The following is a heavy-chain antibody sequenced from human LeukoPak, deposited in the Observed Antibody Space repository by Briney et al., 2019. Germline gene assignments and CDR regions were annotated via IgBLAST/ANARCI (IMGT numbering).Heavy chain of an antibody. D-gene: IGHD1-26*01. CDR1: GFTFSNYW. CDR2: ISSDGSRT. CDR3: ATGGSYEESDY. V-gene: IGHV3-74*01. J-gene: IGHJ4*02. Sequence: GGSLRLSCAASGFTFSNYWMHWVRQAPGKGLVWVSRISSDGSRTNYADSVKGRFTISRDNAKNTLYLQMNSLRPEDTAVCYCATGGSYEESDYWGQGTLVTVSS.